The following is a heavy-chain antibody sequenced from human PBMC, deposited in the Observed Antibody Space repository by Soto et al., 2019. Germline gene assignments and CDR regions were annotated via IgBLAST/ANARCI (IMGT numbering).Heavy chain of an antibody. CDR2: IYYSGST. D-gene: IGHD3-22*01. CDR3: ARDYYDSSGYFYYYGMDV. Sequence: KPSETLSLTCTVSGGSVSSGSYYWSWIRQPPGKGLEWIGYIYYSGSTNYNPSLKSRVTISVDTSKNQFSLKLSSVTAADTAVYYCARDYYDSSGYFYYYGMDVWGQGTTVTVSS. J-gene: IGHJ6*02. V-gene: IGHV4-61*01. CDR1: GGSVSSGSYY.